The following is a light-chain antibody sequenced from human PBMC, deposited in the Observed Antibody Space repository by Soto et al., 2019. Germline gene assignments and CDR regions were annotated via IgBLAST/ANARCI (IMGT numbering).Light chain of an antibody. CDR1: QSVSSN. V-gene: IGKV3-15*01. J-gene: IGKJ1*01. CDR2: GAS. Sequence: EIVMTQSPAALSVSPGERATLSCRASQSVSSNLAWYQHKPGQAPRLRIYGASTSATDIPPSLSGSAPGTGSTLTTSGPPSKHVALYYCQQYHNWPSWTYGPGTKVDIK. CDR3: QQYHNWPSWT.